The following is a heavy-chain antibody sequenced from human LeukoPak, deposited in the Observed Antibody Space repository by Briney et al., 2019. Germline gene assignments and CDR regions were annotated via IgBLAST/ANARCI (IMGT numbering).Heavy chain of an antibody. V-gene: IGHV3-48*03. CDR2: ISSSGSTI. CDR1: GFTFSSYE. D-gene: IGHD4-17*01. CDR3: ARERDNTVTYYFDY. J-gene: IGHJ4*02. Sequence: GGSLRLSCAASGFTFSSYEMNWVRQAPGKGLEWVSYISSSGSTIYYADSVKGRFTISRDNAKNSLYLQMNSLRAEDTAVYYCARERDNTVTYYFDYWGQGTLVTVSS.